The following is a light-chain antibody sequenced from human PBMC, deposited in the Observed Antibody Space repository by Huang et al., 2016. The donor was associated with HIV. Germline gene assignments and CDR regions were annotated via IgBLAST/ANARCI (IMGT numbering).Light chain of an antibody. CDR3: MQALQAPYT. Sequence: DIVMTQSPLSLPVTPGEPASIPCRSNQSLLHESGHNYLDWYLQKPGQSPPLLIYLASTRASGVPDRFTGSGSGTDFTLRINKVEAQDVGVYFCMQALQAPYTFGRGTKLEI. CDR1: QSLLHESGHNY. CDR2: LAS. J-gene: IGKJ2*01. V-gene: IGKV2-28*01.